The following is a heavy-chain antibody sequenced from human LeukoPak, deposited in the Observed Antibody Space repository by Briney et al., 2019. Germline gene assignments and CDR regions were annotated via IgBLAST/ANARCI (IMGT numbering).Heavy chain of an antibody. Sequence: GGSLRLSCAASGFTFSSYAMTWVRQAPGKGLEWVSGISGSGDTTYHADSLKGRFTISRDNSKNTLYLQMNSPRAEDTAVYYCARVGGITLALAPSPFPDYNYYYMDVWGKGTTVTVSS. V-gene: IGHV3-23*01. CDR3: ARVGGITLALAPSPFPDYNYYYMDV. D-gene: IGHD3-10*01. CDR1: GFTFSSYA. CDR2: ISGSGDTT. J-gene: IGHJ6*03.